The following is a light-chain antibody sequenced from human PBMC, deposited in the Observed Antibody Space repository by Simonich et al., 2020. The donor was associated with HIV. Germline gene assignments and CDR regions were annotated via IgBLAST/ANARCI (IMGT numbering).Light chain of an antibody. CDR3: QQYNSYSPA. J-gene: IGKJ1*01. V-gene: IGKV1-5*03. Sequence: DIQMTQSPSTLSASVGDRVTITCRASQSISSWLAWYQQKPGKAPKILIYKASSLESGVPSRCSGSGSGTEFTLTISSLQPDDFATYYCQQYNSYSPAFGQGTKVEIK. CDR1: QSISSW. CDR2: KAS.